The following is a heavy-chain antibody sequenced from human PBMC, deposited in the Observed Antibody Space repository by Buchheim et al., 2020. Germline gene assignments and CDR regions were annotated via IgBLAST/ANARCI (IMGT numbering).Heavy chain of an antibody. CDR1: GFTFSSYE. CDR2: ISSSGSTI. V-gene: IGHV3-48*03. CDR3: ARMRTRIAARGDAFDI. Sequence: EVQLVESGGGLVQSGGSLRLSCAASGFTFSSYEMNWVRQAPGKGLEWVSYISSSGSTIYYADSVKGRFTISRDNAKNSLYLQMNSLRAEDTAVYYCARMRTRIAARGDAFDIWGQGT. D-gene: IGHD6-6*01. J-gene: IGHJ3*02.